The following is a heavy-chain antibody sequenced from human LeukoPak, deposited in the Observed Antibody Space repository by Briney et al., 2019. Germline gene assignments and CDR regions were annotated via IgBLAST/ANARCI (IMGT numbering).Heavy chain of an antibody. CDR1: GYTFTSYY. Sequence: ASVKVSCKASGYTFTSYYMHWVRQAPGQGLEWMGWINPNSGGTNYAQKFQGRVTMTRDTSISTAYMELSRLRSDDTAVYYCARDRCSSTSCYARSDYYYGMDVWGQGTTVTVSS. J-gene: IGHJ6*02. V-gene: IGHV1-2*02. D-gene: IGHD2-2*01. CDR2: INPNSGGT. CDR3: ARDRCSSTSCYARSDYYYGMDV.